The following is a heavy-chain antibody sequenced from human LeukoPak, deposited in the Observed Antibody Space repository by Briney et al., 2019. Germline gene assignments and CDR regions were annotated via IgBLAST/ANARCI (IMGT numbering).Heavy chain of an antibody. CDR2: IYHSGST. CDR1: GYSISSGYY. CDR3: ARHVTTMVRGVILINWFDP. D-gene: IGHD3-10*01. Sequence: PSETLSLTCAVSGYSISSGYYWGWIRQPPGNGLEWIGSIYHSGSTYYNPSLKSRVTISVDTSKNQFSLKLSSVTAADTAVYYCARHVTTMVRGVILINWFDPWGQGTLVTVSS. J-gene: IGHJ5*02. V-gene: IGHV4-38-2*01.